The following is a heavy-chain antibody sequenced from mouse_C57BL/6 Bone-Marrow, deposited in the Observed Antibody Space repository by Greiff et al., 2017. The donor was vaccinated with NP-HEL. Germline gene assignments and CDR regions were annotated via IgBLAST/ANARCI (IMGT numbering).Heavy chain of an antibody. V-gene: IGHV5-12*01. CDR3: ARRYDGYYWFAY. Sequence: EVKLVESGGGLVQPGGSLKLSCAASGFTFSDYYMYWVRQTPEKRLEWVAYISNGGGSTYYPDTVKGRFTISRDNAKNTLYLQMSRLKSEDTAMYYCARRYDGYYWFAYWGQGTLVTVSA. CDR1: GFTFSDYY. D-gene: IGHD2-3*01. J-gene: IGHJ3*01. CDR2: ISNGGGST.